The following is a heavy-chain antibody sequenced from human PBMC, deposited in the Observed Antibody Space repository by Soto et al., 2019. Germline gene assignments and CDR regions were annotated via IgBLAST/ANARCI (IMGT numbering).Heavy chain of an antibody. CDR3: ARDRDSSYFPPPYYFDS. J-gene: IGHJ4*02. CDR1: AFTFRSYT. V-gene: IGHV3-30*04. Sequence: GGSLRLSCAASAFTFRSYTMHWVRQAPGKRLEWVATISYDGSKTNYADSVRGRFTISRDNSKSTLFLQMDSLRPEDTAVYSCARDRDSSYFPPPYYFDSWGQGTLVTVSS. D-gene: IGHD4-4*01. CDR2: ISYDGSKT.